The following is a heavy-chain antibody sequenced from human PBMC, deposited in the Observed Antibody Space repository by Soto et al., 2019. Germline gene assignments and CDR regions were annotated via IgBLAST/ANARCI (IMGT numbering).Heavy chain of an antibody. Sequence: GGSLRLSCEDSGFNFSSYGMHWDRQAPGKGLEWVAVMSYDGSSRHYADSVKGRFTISRDNSNNTLYLQMHSLTPGDTAVYYCVNPARTMATTTSFDYWGRGTLATVSS. D-gene: IGHD1-1*01. V-gene: IGHV3-30*18. J-gene: IGHJ4*02. CDR1: GFNFSSYG. CDR3: VNPARTMATTTSFDY. CDR2: MSYDGSSR.